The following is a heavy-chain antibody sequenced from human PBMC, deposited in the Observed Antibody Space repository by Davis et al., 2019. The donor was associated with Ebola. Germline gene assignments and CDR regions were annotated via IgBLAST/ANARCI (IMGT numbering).Heavy chain of an antibody. CDR2: IKQDGSEK. D-gene: IGHD5-12*01. J-gene: IGHJ6*04. CDR3: ARGDIVATIPYYYGMDV. CDR1: GFSFSSYW. Sequence: GESLKISCAASGFSFSSYWMSWVRQAPGKGLEWVANIKQDGSEKYYVDSVEGRFTVSRDNAKNSLYLQMNSLRAEDTAVYYCARGDIVATIPYYYGMDVWGKGTTVTVSS. V-gene: IGHV3-7*01.